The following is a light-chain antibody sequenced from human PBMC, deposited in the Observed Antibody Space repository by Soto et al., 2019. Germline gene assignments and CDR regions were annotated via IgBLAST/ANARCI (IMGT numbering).Light chain of an antibody. V-gene: IGKV1-39*01. CDR2: AAS. J-gene: IGKJ5*01. Sequence: DIQMTQSPSSLSASIGDRVTITCRASQSISSSLNWYQQKPGKAPKFLIYAASSLQSGVSSRFSGSGSGTDFTLTISSLQPEDFATYYCQQSYNTPITFGQGTRLEIK. CDR3: QQSYNTPIT. CDR1: QSISSS.